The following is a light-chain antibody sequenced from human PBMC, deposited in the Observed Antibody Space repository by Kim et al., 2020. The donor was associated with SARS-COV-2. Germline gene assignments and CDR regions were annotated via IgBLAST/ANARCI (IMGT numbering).Light chain of an antibody. J-gene: IGLJ1*01. CDR1: NIESKS. V-gene: IGLV3-21*04. Sequence: GKRARITGGGNNIESKSVQWYQQRPGQAPVLVIYYDSDRPSGIPERFSGSNSGNTATLTISRVEAGDEADYYCQVWDSSSDHPYVFGTGTKVTVL. CDR2: YDS. CDR3: QVWDSSSDHPYV.